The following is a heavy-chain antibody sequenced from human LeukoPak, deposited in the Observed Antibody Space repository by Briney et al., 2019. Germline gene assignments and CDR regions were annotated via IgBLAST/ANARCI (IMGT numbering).Heavy chain of an antibody. D-gene: IGHD6-6*01. CDR3: ARVCLVRPNYMDV. CDR1: GGSISSYY. CDR2: IYTSGST. J-gene: IGHJ6*03. V-gene: IGHV4-4*07. Sequence: SETLSLTCTVSGGSISSYYWSWIRQPAGKGLEWIGRIYTSGSTNYNPSLKSRVTMSVDTSKNQFSLKLGSVTAADTAVYYCARVCLVRPNYMDVWGKGTTVTVSS.